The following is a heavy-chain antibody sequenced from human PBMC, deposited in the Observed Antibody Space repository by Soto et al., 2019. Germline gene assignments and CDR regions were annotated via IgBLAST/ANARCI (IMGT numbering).Heavy chain of an antibody. V-gene: IGHV1-18*01. D-gene: IGHD3-16*02. Sequence: ASVKVSCKASGYTFTSYGISWVRQAPGQGLEWMGWISAYNGNTNYAQKLQGRVTMTTDTSTSTAYMELRSLRSDDTAVYYCARDKDYDYVWGSYRDYNWFDPWGQGTLVTV. J-gene: IGHJ5*02. CDR3: ARDKDYDYVWGSYRDYNWFDP. CDR1: GYTFTSYG. CDR2: ISAYNGNT.